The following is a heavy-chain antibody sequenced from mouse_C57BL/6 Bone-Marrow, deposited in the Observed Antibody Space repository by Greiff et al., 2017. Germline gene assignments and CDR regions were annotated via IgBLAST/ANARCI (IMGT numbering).Heavy chain of an antibody. CDR3: ARRGGLRRYFDV. CDR1: GFTFSSYG. CDR2: ISSGGSYT. Sequence: EVQGVESGGDLVKPGGSLKLSCAASGFTFSSYGMSWVRQTPDKRLEWVATISSGGSYTYYPDSVKGRFTISRDNAKNTLYLQMSSLKSEDTAMYYCARRGGLRRYFDVWGTGTTVTVSS. D-gene: IGHD2-2*01. J-gene: IGHJ1*03. V-gene: IGHV5-6*01.